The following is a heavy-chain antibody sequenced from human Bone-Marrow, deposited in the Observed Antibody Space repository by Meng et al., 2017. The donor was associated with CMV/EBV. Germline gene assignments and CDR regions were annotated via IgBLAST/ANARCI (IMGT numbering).Heavy chain of an antibody. CDR3: AKASIFGARVGYYFDY. Sequence: GGSLRLSCAASGFTFDDYAMHLVRQAPGKGLEWVSGISWNSGSIGYADSVKGRFTISRDNAKNSLYLQMNSPRAEDTALYYCAKASIFGARVGYYFDYWGQGTLVTVSS. CDR1: GFTFDDYA. D-gene: IGHD3-3*01. CDR2: ISWNSGSI. V-gene: IGHV3-9*01. J-gene: IGHJ4*02.